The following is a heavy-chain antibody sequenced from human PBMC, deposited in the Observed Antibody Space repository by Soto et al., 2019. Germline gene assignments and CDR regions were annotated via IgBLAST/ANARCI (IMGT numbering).Heavy chain of an antibody. J-gene: IGHJ6*03. CDR3: ARVPGVVIRNYYYLDF. Sequence: QVQLQQWGAGLLKPSETLSLTCAVYGGSFSGYYWSWIRQPPGKGLDWIGEINHSGSTNYNPSLKIRVTISVDTSKNQFSLKLSSVTAADTAVYYCARVPGVVIRNYYYLDFWGKGTTVTVSS. D-gene: IGHD3-3*01. V-gene: IGHV4-34*01. CDR1: GGSFSGYY. CDR2: INHSGST.